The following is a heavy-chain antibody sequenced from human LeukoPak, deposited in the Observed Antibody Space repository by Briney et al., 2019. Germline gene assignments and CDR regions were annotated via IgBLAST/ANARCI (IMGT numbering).Heavy chain of an antibody. CDR2: IYYSGST. CDR3: ARDLWGITGTNWFDP. D-gene: IGHD1-20*01. V-gene: IGHV4-59*01. Sequence: SETLSLTCTVSGGSISSYYWSWIRQPPGKGLEWIGYIYYSGSTNYNPSLKSRVTISVDTSKNQFSLKLSSVTAADTAVYYCARDLWGITGTNWFDPWGQGTLVTVSS. J-gene: IGHJ5*02. CDR1: GGSISSYY.